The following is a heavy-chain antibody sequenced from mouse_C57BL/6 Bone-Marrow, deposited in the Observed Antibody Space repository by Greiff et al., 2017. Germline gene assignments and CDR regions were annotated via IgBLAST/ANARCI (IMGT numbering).Heavy chain of an antibody. CDR3: ARESNWDYFDY. D-gene: IGHD4-1*01. J-gene: IGHJ2*01. Sequence: QVQLQQPGAELVMPGASVKLSCKASGYTFPSYWMHWVKQRPGQGLEWIGEIDPSDSYTNYNQKFKGKSTLTVDKSSSTAYMQLSSLTSEDSAVYYCARESNWDYFDYWGQGTTLTVSS. CDR2: IDPSDSYT. CDR1: GYTFPSYW. V-gene: IGHV1-69*01.